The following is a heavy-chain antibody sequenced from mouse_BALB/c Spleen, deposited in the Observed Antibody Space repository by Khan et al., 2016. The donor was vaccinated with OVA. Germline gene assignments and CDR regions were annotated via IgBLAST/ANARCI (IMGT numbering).Heavy chain of an antibody. J-gene: IGHJ3*01. D-gene: IGHD2-2*01. CDR3: ARHGYVSWFAY. CDR2: IDPFNGVT. V-gene: IGHV1S135*01. CDR1: GYSFTTYY. Sequence: LQQSGPELMRPGASVKISCKASGYSFTTYYIHWVKQSHGKSLEWIGYIDPFNGVTSYNQKFKGKATLTVDKSSSTAYMHLSSLTSADSAVYYCARHGYVSWFAYWGQGTLVTVSA.